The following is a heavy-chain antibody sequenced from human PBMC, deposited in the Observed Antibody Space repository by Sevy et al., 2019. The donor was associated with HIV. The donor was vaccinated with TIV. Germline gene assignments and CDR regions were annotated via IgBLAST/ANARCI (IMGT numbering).Heavy chain of an antibody. D-gene: IGHD2-15*01. J-gene: IGHJ4*02. V-gene: IGHV1-18*01. Sequence: ASVKVSCKASGYLFTSYRITWVRQAPGKRLELVGWISPHNGDTNYAQRVQDRVTMITDTSTTTAYMELRSLTSDASAVYYCARAYCSGGRCYSLAYWGKGTLVTVSS. CDR3: ARAYCSGGRCYSLAY. CDR1: GYLFTSYR. CDR2: ISPHNGDT.